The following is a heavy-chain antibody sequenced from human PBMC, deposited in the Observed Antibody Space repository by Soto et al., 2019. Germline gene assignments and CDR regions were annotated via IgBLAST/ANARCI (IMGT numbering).Heavy chain of an antibody. Sequence: PGGSLRLSCAASGFTFSSYSMNWVRQAPGKGLEWVSYISSSSCTIYYADSVKGRFTISRDNAKNSLYLQMNSLRAEDTAVYYCARGGLGVTTDAFDIWGQGTMVTVSS. V-gene: IGHV3-48*01. CDR2: ISSSSCTI. CDR3: ARGGLGVTTDAFDI. CDR1: GFTFSSYS. D-gene: IGHD4-17*01. J-gene: IGHJ3*02.